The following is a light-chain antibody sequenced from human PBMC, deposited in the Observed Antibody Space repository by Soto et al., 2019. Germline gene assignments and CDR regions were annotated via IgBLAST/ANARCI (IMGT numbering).Light chain of an antibody. CDR2: EVT. CDR1: SSDVGGYNY. Sequence: QSALTQPPSASGSPGQSVTIPCTGTSSDVGGYNYVSWYQQHPGKAPKLMIYEVTKRPSGVPDRFSGSKSGNTASLTVSGLQAEDEADYFCCSHAGDNTYVFGTGTKVTVL. CDR3: CSHAGDNTYV. V-gene: IGLV2-8*01. J-gene: IGLJ1*01.